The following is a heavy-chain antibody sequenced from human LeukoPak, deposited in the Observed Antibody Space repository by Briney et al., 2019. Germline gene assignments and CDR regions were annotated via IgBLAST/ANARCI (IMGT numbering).Heavy chain of an antibody. V-gene: IGHV3-30*18. J-gene: IGHJ4*02. CDR2: ISYGGSNE. CDR1: GFSCSSYG. Sequence: WGSLRRSCAASGFSCSSYGMHWVGQAPGRGLEWVAVISYGGSNEYYADSVKGRFTISRDNSKNTVYMQMNSLRPEDSALYYCAKGDSGHDPSIHPPGAFDYWGQGTLVTVSS. CDR3: AKGDSGHDPSIHPPGAFDY. D-gene: IGHD2-21*02.